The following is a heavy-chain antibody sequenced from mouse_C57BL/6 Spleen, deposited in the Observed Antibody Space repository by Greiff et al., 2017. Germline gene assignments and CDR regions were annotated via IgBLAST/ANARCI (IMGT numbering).Heavy chain of an antibody. CDR1: GFTFSSYG. Sequence: EVQRVESGGDLVKPGGSLKLSCAASGFTFSSYGMSWVRQTPDKRLEWVATISSGGSYTYYPDSVKGRFTISRDNAKNTLYLQMSSLKSEDTAMYYCARHALDYGSSLSYWYFDVWGTGTTVTVSS. D-gene: IGHD1-1*01. CDR3: ARHALDYGSSLSYWYFDV. V-gene: IGHV5-6*01. J-gene: IGHJ1*03. CDR2: ISSGGSYT.